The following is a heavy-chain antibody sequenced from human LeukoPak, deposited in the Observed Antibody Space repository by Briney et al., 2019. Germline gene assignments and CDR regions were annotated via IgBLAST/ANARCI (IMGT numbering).Heavy chain of an antibody. J-gene: IGHJ3*02. D-gene: IGHD2-8*01. V-gene: IGHV3-48*01. CDR1: GFTFNTFD. CDR2: ISSGSSSR. Sequence: QTGGSLRLSCAASGFTFNTFDMTWVRQAPGKGLEWVSYISSGSSSRYYADSVKGRFTISRDNSKNTLYLQMNSLRAEDTAVYYCQRARNGAFDIWGQGTMVTVSS. CDR3: QRARNGAFDI.